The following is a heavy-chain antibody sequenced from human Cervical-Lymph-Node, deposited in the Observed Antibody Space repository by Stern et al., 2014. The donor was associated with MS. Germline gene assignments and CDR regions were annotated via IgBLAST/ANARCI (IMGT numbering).Heavy chain of an antibody. CDR1: GYSFTNSW. V-gene: IGHV5-51*01. J-gene: IGHJ4*02. CDR3: ARQGCATTSCHTIDS. CDR2: ISPVDSET. D-gene: IGHD2-2*02. Sequence: VQLVESGAEVKKPGQSLKISCKGSGYSFTNSWIGWVRQMPGKGLELMGIISPVDSETRYSPSFQGQGPISVDKSINTAYVQWTSLEASDTAMYYCARQGCATTSCHTIDSWGQGTLITVSS.